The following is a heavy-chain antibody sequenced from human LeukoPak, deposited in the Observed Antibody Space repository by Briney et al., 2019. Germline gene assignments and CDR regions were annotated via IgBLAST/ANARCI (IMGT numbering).Heavy chain of an antibody. V-gene: IGHV4-59*08. J-gene: IGHJ6*02. CDR1: GGSISSYY. D-gene: IGHD3-9*01. CDR2: IYYSGST. CDR3: ARILTGYGSSYYYYGMDV. Sequence: SETLSLTCTVSGGSISSYYWSWVRQPPGKGLERIGYIYYSGSTNYNPSLKSRVTISVDTSKNQFSLKLSSVTAADTAVYYCARILTGYGSSYYYYGMDVWGQGTTVTVSS.